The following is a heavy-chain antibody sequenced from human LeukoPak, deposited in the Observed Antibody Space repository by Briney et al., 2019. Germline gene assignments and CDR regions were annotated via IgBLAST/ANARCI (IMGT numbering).Heavy chain of an antibody. Sequence: KSSETLSLTCTVSGGSISGSYHYWGWIRQPPGKGLEWIGSIYYRGSTYYNPSLKSRVTISVDTSKNQFSLKLSSVTAADTAVYYCASEISGSFRFDPWGQGTLVTVSS. D-gene: IGHD1-26*01. CDR2: IYYRGST. CDR3: ASEISGSFRFDP. V-gene: IGHV4-39*07. J-gene: IGHJ5*02. CDR1: GGSISGSYHY.